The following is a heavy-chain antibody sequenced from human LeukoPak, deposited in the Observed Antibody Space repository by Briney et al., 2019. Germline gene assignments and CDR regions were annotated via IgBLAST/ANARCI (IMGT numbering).Heavy chain of an antibody. CDR1: GYTFIGYY. V-gene: IGHV1-2*02. D-gene: IGHD6-13*01. J-gene: IGHJ3*02. CDR3: ATDLIGSSWYRPAFDI. CDR2: INPNSGGT. Sequence: ASVKVSCKASGYTFIGYYMHWVRQAPGQGLEWMGWINPNSGGTNYAQKFQGRVTMTRDRSISTAYMELSSLRSEDTAVYYCATDLIGSSWYRPAFDIWGQGTMVTVSS.